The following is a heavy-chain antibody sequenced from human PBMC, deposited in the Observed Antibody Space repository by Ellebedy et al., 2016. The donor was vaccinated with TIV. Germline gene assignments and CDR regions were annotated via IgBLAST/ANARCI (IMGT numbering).Heavy chain of an antibody. J-gene: IGHJ4*02. D-gene: IGHD3-22*01. CDR3: ARDAGYYDSSGYLDY. Sequence: SETLSLTXTVSGGSISSYYWSWIRQPPGKGLEWIGYIYYSGSTYYNPSLKSRVTISVDTSKNQFSLKLSSVTAADTAVYYCARDAGYYDSSGYLDYWGQGTLVTVSS. CDR2: IYYSGST. CDR1: GGSISSYY. V-gene: IGHV4-59*12.